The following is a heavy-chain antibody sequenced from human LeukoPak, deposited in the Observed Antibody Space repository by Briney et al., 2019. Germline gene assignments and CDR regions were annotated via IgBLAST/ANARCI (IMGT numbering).Heavy chain of an antibody. Sequence: GGSLRLSCAASGFTFSSYAMSWVRRAPGKGLEWVSTISGSGSTTYHADSVKGRFTISRDSSKNTLYLQMNSLRAEDTAVYYCVREASITIFGGGYYYMDVWGKGTTVTVSS. CDR2: ISGSGSTT. CDR3: VREASITIFGGGYYYMDV. D-gene: IGHD3-3*01. J-gene: IGHJ6*03. V-gene: IGHV3-23*01. CDR1: GFTFSSYA.